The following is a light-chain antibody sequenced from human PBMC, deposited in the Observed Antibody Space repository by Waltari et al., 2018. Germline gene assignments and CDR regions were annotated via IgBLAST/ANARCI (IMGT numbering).Light chain of an antibody. J-gene: IGLJ2*01. Sequence: QLAVTQSPSASASLGASVKLTCNLSSEHSAHAIAWHQHQPEKGPRFLMNIDGGGGHTKGDGIHDRFSGFSSGAERYLTISSLQYEDEAAYYCQTWDPDTVVFGGGTKLTV. CDR3: QTWDPDTVV. V-gene: IGLV4-69*01. CDR2: IDGGGGH. CDR1: SEHSAHA.